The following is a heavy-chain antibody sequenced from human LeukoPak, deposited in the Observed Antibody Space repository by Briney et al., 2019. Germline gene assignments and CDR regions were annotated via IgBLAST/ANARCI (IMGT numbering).Heavy chain of an antibody. D-gene: IGHD6-19*01. CDR3: ARAGGAVAGPDAFDI. CDR1: GGTFSSYA. J-gene: IGHJ3*02. Sequence: GASVKVSCKASGGTFSSYAISWVRQAPGQGLEWMGWINPNSGGTNYAQKFQGWVTMTRDTSISTAYMELSRLRSDDTAVYYCARAGGAVAGPDAFDIWGQGTMVTVSS. CDR2: INPNSGGT. V-gene: IGHV1-2*04.